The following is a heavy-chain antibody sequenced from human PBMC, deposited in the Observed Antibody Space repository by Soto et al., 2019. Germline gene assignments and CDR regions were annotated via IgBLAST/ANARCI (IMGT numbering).Heavy chain of an antibody. CDR3: ARINGGSPDF. J-gene: IGHJ4*02. CDR2: IYISGTT. D-gene: IGHD2-15*01. Sequence: LSLTCTVSGGPINAHFWSWIRQPAGKGLEWIGHIYISGTTTYNPSLKSRVTLSIDPPKSQLSLKLSSVTAADTAVYYCARINGGSPDFWGQGTLVTVSS. V-gene: IGHV4-4*07. CDR1: GGPINAHF.